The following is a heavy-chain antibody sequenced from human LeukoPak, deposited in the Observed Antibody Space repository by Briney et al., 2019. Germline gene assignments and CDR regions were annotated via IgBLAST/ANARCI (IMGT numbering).Heavy chain of an antibody. CDR3: ARRTLRFLEWLPGANWFDP. J-gene: IGHJ5*02. Sequence: SETLSLTCAVYGGSFSGYYWSWIRQPPGKGLEWIGEINHSGSTNYNPSLKSRVTISVDTSKNQFSLKLSSVTAADTAVYYCARRTLRFLEWLPGANWFDPWGQGTLVTVSS. D-gene: IGHD3-3*01. V-gene: IGHV4-34*01. CDR1: GGSFSGYY. CDR2: INHSGST.